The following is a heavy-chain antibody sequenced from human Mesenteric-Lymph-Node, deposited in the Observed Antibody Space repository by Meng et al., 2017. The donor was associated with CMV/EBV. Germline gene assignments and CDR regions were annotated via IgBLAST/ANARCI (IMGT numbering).Heavy chain of an antibody. CDR1: GYTFTSYY. CDR3: ATYCGGDCYTAGYYYYGMDV. Sequence: ASVKVSCKASGYTFTSYYMHWVRQAPGQGLEWMGIINPSGGSTSYAQKFQGRVTMTRDTSTSTVYMELSSLRSEDTAVYYCATYCGGDCYTAGYYYYGMDVWGQGTTVTVSS. CDR2: INPSGGST. J-gene: IGHJ6*02. V-gene: IGHV1-46*01. D-gene: IGHD2-21*01.